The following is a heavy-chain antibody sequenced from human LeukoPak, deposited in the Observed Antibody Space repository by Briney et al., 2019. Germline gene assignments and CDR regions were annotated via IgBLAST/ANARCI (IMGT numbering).Heavy chain of an antibody. D-gene: IGHD3-10*01. J-gene: IGHJ4*02. CDR2: ISSSSSTI. CDR1: GLTISSFS. Sequence: VGALRLSRAASGLTISSFSMNWVRQAPGKGLQWVSYISSSSSTIYYADSVKGRFTISRDNAKNALYLQTDSLRAEDTAVYYCARALWFGETFPAYWGQGTLVTVSS. CDR3: ARALWFGETFPAY. V-gene: IGHV3-48*01.